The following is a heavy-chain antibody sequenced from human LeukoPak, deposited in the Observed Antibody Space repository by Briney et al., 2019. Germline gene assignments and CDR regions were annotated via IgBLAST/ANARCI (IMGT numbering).Heavy chain of an antibody. D-gene: IGHD3-10*01. V-gene: IGHV4-61*08. CDR3: ASGPRNYYYSGSYHY. CDR1: GGSFNSDDYY. J-gene: IGHJ4*02. CDR2: IYYGGNT. Sequence: PSETLSLTCGVSGGSFNSDDYYWNWIRQPPGRGLEWIGYIYYGGNTNYNPSLRSRVTTSMDTSKNQFSLKVNSVTAADTAVYFCASGPRNYYYSGSYHYWGQGTLVTASS.